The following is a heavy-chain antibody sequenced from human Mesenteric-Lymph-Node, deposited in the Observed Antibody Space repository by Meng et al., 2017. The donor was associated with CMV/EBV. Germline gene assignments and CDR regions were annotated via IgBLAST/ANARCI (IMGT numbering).Heavy chain of an antibody. CDR1: GFTVTRDY. J-gene: IGHJ6*02. CDR3: ARDDTAGYSAYYWSGMDV. D-gene: IGHD2-21*01. CDR2: VSASGATT. Sequence: GGSLRLSCAASGFTVTRDYFTWVRQAPGKGLEWVSGVSASGATTYFADSVKGRFAISRDNSKNTVSLQMNSLRVEDSAVYHCARDDTAGYSAYYWSGMDVWGQGTTVTVSS. V-gene: IGHV3-23*01.